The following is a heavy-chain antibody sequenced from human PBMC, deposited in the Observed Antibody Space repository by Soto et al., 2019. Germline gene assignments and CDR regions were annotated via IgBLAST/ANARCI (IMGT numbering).Heavy chain of an antibody. CDR1: GYPFXDNQ. J-gene: IGHJ5*02. D-gene: IGHD4-4*01. V-gene: IGHV1-2*02. CDR3: ARKHSLDYIRWGLDP. Sequence: QVQLVQSGSEVKKPGASVKVSCKASGYPFXDNQIHWLRRAPGQGLEWMGRINPKSDDTNYAQKFQGRVTMTRDTSIDTAYLELTGLTSDDTATYYCARKHSLDYIRWGLDPWGQGTLVTVSS. CDR2: INPKSDDT.